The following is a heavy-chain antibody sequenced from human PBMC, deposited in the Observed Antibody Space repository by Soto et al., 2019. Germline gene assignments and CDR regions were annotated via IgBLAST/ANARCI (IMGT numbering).Heavy chain of an antibody. CDR3: ARDAGPIDSSGYHFDY. Sequence: QVQLVESGGGVVQPGRSLRLSCAASGFTFSSYAMHWVRQAPGKGLEWVAVISYDGSNKYYADSVKGRFTISRDNSKNTLYLQMNSLIAEDTAVYYCARDAGPIDSSGYHFDYWGQGTLVTVSS. J-gene: IGHJ4*02. CDR1: GFTFSSYA. D-gene: IGHD3-22*01. CDR2: ISYDGSNK. V-gene: IGHV3-30-3*01.